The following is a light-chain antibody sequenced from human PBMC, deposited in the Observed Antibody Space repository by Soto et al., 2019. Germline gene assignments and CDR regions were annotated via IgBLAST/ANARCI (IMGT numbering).Light chain of an antibody. J-gene: IGKJ4*01. CDR1: QAISTY. CDR2: AAS. CDR3: QQLHTYLLT. Sequence: DIQLTQSPSFLSASIGDSVTITCRASQAISTYLAWYQQRPGKAPNLLVYAASTLYSGVPSRFSGSGSGTEFTLTITSLQPEDVATYYCQQLHTYLLTFGGGTKVQIK. V-gene: IGKV1-9*01.